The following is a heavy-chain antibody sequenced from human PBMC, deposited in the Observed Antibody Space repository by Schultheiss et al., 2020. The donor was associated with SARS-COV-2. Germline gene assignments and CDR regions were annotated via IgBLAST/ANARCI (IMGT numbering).Heavy chain of an antibody. CDR1: GGSISSYY. D-gene: IGHD3-3*01. V-gene: IGHV4-59*08. CDR3: ARCLFWSGYYIECSFDY. J-gene: IGHJ4*02. Sequence: SQTLSLTCTVSGGSISSYYWSWIRQSPGKGLEWIGYIYYTGSTNYNPSLKSRVTISVDTSKIQFSLKLTSVTAADTAVYYCARCLFWSGYYIECSFDYWGQGTLVTVSS. CDR2: IYYTGST.